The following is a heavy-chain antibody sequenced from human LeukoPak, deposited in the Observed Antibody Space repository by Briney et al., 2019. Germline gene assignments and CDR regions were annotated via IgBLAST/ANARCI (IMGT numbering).Heavy chain of an antibody. V-gene: IGHV3-11*01. J-gene: IGHJ6*02. CDR3: ARSIGLTGGGVDV. CDR2: ITNGGSTI. Sequence: GGSLRLSCAASGFTFSDYNMNWVRQAPGKGLEWVSYITNGGSTIHHADSVKGRFAISRDNAKKTLYLQMNSLRAEDTAVYYCARSIGLTGGGVDVWGQGTTVTVSS. CDR1: GFTFSDYN. D-gene: IGHD3-9*01.